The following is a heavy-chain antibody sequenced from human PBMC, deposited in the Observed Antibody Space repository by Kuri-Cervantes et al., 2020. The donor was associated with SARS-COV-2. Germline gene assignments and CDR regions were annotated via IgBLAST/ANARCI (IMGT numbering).Heavy chain of an antibody. CDR3: AHSTAISTVLQIYLSY. V-gene: IGHV2-70*12. Sequence: SGPTLVKPKHPLSLTCSLPGVSHSTSGMCVSWIRQLPGKAREWLARIDWDDDKYYSTSLNTRLTIPKDTSKNQVVLTMTNMNPVYTATYYCAHSTAISTVLQIYLSYWGQGTLVTVSS. D-gene: IGHD5-18*01. J-gene: IGHJ4*02. CDR1: GVSHSTSGMC. CDR2: IDWDDDK.